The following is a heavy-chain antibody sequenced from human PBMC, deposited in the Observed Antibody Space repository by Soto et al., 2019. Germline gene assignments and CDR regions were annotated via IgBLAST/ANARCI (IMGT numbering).Heavy chain of an antibody. V-gene: IGHV3-33*01. CDR2: IWYDGSNK. J-gene: IGHJ5*02. CDR1: GFTFSSYG. D-gene: IGHD3-22*01. Sequence: PGGSLRLSCAASGFTFSSYGMHWVRQAPGKGLEWVAVIWYDGSNKYYADSVKGRFTISRDNSKNTLYLQMNSLRAEDTAVYYCARDLSYDSSGYDRSDWFDPWGQGTLVTVSS. CDR3: ARDLSYDSSGYDRSDWFDP.